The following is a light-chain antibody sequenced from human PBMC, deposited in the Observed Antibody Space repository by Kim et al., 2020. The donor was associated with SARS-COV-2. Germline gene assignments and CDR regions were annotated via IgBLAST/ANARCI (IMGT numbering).Light chain of an antibody. CDR2: GAS. CDR3: QQYNNWPPIT. J-gene: IGKJ5*01. CDR1: QSVSNN. Sequence: APGERATLSCRASQSVSNNVAWYQQKPGQAPRLIMYGASTRANGIPARCSGSGSGTEFTLTITSLQSDDFAVYYCQQYNNWPPITFGQGTRLEIK. V-gene: IGKV3-15*01.